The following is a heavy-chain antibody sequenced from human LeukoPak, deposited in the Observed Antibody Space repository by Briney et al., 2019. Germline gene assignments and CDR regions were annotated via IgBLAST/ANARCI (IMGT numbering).Heavy chain of an antibody. Sequence: SETLSLTCAVSGYSISSGYYWGWIRQPPGKGLEWIGSIYHSGSTCYNPSLKSRVTISVDTSKNQFSLKLSSVTAADTAVYYCARLTSSSSDYWGQGTLVTVSS. D-gene: IGHD6-6*01. CDR3: ARLTSSSSDY. J-gene: IGHJ4*02. CDR1: GYSISSGYY. V-gene: IGHV4-38-2*01. CDR2: IYHSGST.